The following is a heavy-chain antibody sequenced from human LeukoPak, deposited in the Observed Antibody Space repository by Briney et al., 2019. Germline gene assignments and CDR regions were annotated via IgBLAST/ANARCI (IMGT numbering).Heavy chain of an antibody. CDR1: GYTFTGYY. CDR3: ARGGGYDTDYFDY. Sequence: ASVKVSCKASGYTFTGYYMHWVRQAPGQGLEWMGWINPNSGGTNYAQKFQGRVTMTRDTSISTAYMELSRLRAEDTAVYYCARGGGYDTDYFDYWGQGTLVTVSS. V-gene: IGHV1-2*02. J-gene: IGHJ4*02. CDR2: INPNSGGT. D-gene: IGHD5-12*01.